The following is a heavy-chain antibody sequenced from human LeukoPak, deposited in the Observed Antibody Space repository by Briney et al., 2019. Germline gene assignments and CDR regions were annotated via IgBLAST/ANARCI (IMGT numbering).Heavy chain of an antibody. D-gene: IGHD6-13*01. V-gene: IGHV3-30*02. CDR2: IRYDGSNK. CDR3: AKDTTSIAAAGYYYYYMDV. J-gene: IGHJ6*03. CDR1: GFTFSSYG. Sequence: GGSLRLSCAASGFTFSSYGMHWVRQAPGKGLEWVAFIRYDGSNKYYADSVKGRFTISRDNSKNTLYLQMNSLRAEDTAVYYCAKDTTSIAAAGYYYYYMDVWGKGTTVTISS.